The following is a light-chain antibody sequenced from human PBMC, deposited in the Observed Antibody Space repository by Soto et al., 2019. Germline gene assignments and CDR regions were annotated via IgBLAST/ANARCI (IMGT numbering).Light chain of an antibody. CDR3: QQFNTSPWT. Sequence: DIQMRQSPSTLSSSEGGRVTITCWASQSVSIWLAWYQQKPGRAPKLLIYKSSILESGVPSRFSGSGSGTEFTLTISSLQPDDFATYYCQQFNTSPWTFGQGTKVDIK. J-gene: IGKJ1*01. CDR2: KSS. CDR1: QSVSIW. V-gene: IGKV1-5*03.